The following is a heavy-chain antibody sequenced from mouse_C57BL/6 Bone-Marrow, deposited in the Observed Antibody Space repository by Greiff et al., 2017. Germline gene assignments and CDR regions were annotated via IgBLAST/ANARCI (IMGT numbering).Heavy chain of an antibody. Sequence: ESGPGLVKPSQSLSLTCSVTGYSITSGYYWNWIRQFPGNKLEWMGYISYDGSNNYNPSLKNRISITRDTSKNQFFLKLNSVTTEDTATCYCARKKSSPYYYAMDYWGQGTSVTVSS. CDR2: ISYDGSN. CDR3: ARKKSSPYYYAMDY. V-gene: IGHV3-6*01. CDR1: GYSITSGYY. D-gene: IGHD1-1*01. J-gene: IGHJ4*01.